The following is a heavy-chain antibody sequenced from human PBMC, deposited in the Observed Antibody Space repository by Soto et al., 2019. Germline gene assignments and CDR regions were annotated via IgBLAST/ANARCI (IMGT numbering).Heavy chain of an antibody. CDR2: ISHSGDT. CDR1: GASVTSGGSY. J-gene: IGHJ6*02. V-gene: IGHV4-61*08. CDR3: ARDRVPPLYGMDV. Sequence: QVQLRESGPGLVKPSETLSVTCTVAGASVTSGGSYWTWIRQPPGKGLEWMAYISHSGDTNYNPSLKSRLTRPIASSKNQFSVRLSSMTEADTAVYYCARDRVPPLYGMDVWGQETTVNVSS.